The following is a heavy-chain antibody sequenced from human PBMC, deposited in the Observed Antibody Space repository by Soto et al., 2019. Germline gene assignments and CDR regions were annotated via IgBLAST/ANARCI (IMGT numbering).Heavy chain of an antibody. CDR1: GYTFTSYG. D-gene: IGHD5-18*01. CDR2: ISAYNGNT. Sequence: GASGKGSCKASGYTFTSYGISWVGQAPGQGLEWMGWISAYNGNTKYSQKFQGRVTITRDTSASTAYMELSSLRSEDTAVYYCARDAGYSYGPFDYWGQGTLVTVSS. J-gene: IGHJ4*02. V-gene: IGHV1-18*01. CDR3: ARDAGYSYGPFDY.